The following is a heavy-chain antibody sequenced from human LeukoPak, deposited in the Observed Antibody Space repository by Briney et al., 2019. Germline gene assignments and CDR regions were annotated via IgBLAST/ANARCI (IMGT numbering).Heavy chain of an antibody. CDR1: GGSTSSYY. CDR2: IYYSGST. Sequence: PSETLSLTCTVSGGSTSSYYWSWIRQPPGKGLEWIGYIYYSGSTNYNPSLKSRVTISVDTSKNQFSLKLSSVTAADTAVYYCARTTVTTYHYYYYMDVWGKGTTVTISS. D-gene: IGHD4-17*01. J-gene: IGHJ6*03. CDR3: ARTTVTTYHYYYYMDV. V-gene: IGHV4-59*01.